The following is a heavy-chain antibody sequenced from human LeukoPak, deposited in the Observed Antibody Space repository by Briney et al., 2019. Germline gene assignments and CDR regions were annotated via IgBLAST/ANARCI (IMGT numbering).Heavy chain of an antibody. Sequence: PGGSLRPSCTASGFTFGDYAMSWFRQAPGKELEWVAVISYDGINKYYADSVKGRFTISRDNSKNTLYLQMNSLRAEDTAVYYCAKDNSGSSTGGYYFDSWGQGTLVTVSS. J-gene: IGHJ4*02. V-gene: IGHV3-30*14. CDR2: ISYDGINK. CDR3: AKDNSGSSTGGYYFDS. D-gene: IGHD1-26*01. CDR1: GFTFGDYA.